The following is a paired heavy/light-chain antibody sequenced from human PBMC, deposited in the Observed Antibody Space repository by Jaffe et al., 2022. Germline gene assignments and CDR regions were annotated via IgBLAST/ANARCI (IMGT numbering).Heavy chain of an antibody. Sequence: EVQLLESGGGLVQPGGSLRLSCAASGFNFSSYALSWVRQAPGKGLEWISAISSSAYWTYHADSVKGRFTISRDNSKNTLYLQMNSLRDEDTAIYYCAKGPLHTLDYWGHGTPVTVSS. V-gene: IGHV3-23*01. J-gene: IGHJ4*01. D-gene: IGHD2-15*01. CDR2: ISSSAYWT. CDR1: GFNFSSYA. CDR3: AKGPLHTLDY.
Light chain of an antibody. CDR1: SSDVGGYNY. CDR3: YSFAGSNNAV. V-gene: IGLV2-8*01. CDR2: DVT. J-gene: IGLJ2*01. Sequence: QSALSQPPSASGSPGQSVTISCTGTSSDVGGYNYVSWYQQHPGRAPKLMIYDVTKRPSGVPDRFSGSKSGNTASLTVSGLQAEDEADYYCYSFAGSNNAVFGGGTKLTVL.